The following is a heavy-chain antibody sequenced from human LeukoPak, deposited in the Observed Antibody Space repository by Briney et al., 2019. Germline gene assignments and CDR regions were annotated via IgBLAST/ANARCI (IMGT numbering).Heavy chain of an antibody. V-gene: IGHV1-2*02. CDR1: GYTFTGYY. CDR3: AREGTGGPIVVVPDAIGDY. J-gene: IGHJ4*02. Sequence: ASVKVSCKASGYTFTGYYMHWVRQDPGQGLEWMGWINPNSGGTNYAQKFQGRDTMTRDTSISTAYMELSRLRSDDRAVYYCAREGTGGPIVVVPDAIGDYWGQGTLITVSS. D-gene: IGHD2-2*01. CDR2: INPNSGGT.